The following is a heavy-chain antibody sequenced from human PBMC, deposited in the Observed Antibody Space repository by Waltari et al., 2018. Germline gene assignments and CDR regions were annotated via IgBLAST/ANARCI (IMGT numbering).Heavy chain of an antibody. D-gene: IGHD2-2*01. CDR3: ARGYMYCSSTSCYSFDY. CDR1: GGSISSSSYY. V-gene: IGHV4-39*07. Sequence: QLQLQESGPGLVKPSETLSLTCTVSGGSISSSSYYWGWIRPPPGEGLGWIGSIYYSGSTYYNPSLKSRVTISVDTSKNQFSLKLSSVTAADTAVYYCARGYMYCSSTSCYSFDYWGQGTLVTVSS. J-gene: IGHJ4*02. CDR2: IYYSGST.